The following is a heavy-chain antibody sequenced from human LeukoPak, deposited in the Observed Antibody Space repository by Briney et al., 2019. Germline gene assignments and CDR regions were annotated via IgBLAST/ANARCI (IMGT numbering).Heavy chain of an antibody. Sequence: GGSLRLSCATSGFTFSAYTMNWVRQAPGKGLECVSYISSSSSPIDYADSVKGRFIISRDNAKNSLYLQMNSLRAEDTAVYYCARDIGVYGMDVWGQGTTVTVSS. CDR1: GFTFSAYT. J-gene: IGHJ6*02. D-gene: IGHD3-3*01. V-gene: IGHV3-48*04. CDR2: ISSSSSPI. CDR3: ARDIGVYGMDV.